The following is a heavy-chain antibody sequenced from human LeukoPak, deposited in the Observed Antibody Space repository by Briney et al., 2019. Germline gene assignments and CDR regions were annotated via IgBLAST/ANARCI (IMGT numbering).Heavy chain of an antibody. Sequence: ASVKVSCKASGYTFTSYAMNWVRQAPGQGLEWMGWINTNTGNPTYAQGFTGRFVFSLDTSVSTAYLQISSLKAEDTAVYYCAREGGIAAAVGPTGFDYWGQGTLVTVSS. CDR1: GYTFTSYA. J-gene: IGHJ4*02. V-gene: IGHV7-4-1*02. CDR2: INTNTGNP. D-gene: IGHD6-13*01. CDR3: AREGGIAAAVGPTGFDY.